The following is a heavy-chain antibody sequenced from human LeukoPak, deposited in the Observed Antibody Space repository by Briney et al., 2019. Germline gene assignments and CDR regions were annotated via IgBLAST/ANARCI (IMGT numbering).Heavy chain of an antibody. CDR3: AKDPRGDVYDFWSGHFDY. D-gene: IGHD3-3*01. CDR2: ISGSGGST. CDR1: GFTFSSYA. J-gene: IGHJ4*02. Sequence: PGGSLRLSCAASGFTFSSYAMSWVRQAPGKGLEWVSAISGSGGSTYYADSVKGRFTISRDNSKNTLYLQMNSQRAEDTAVYYCAKDPRGDVYDFWSGHFDYWGQGTLVTVSS. V-gene: IGHV3-23*01.